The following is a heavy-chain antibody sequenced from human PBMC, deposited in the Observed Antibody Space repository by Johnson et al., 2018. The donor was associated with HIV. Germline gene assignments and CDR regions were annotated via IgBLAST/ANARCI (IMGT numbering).Heavy chain of an antibody. V-gene: IGHV3-30*04. CDR1: GFTFSSYA. CDR3: AREVYAHDAFDI. CDR2: ISYDGSNK. Sequence: QVQLVESGGGVVQPGRSLRLSCAASGFTFSSYAMHWVRQAPGKGLEWGAVISYDGSNKYYADSVKGRFTISRDNSKKTLYLQMNSLRPEDTAVYYCAREVYAHDAFDIWGQGTMVTVSS. J-gene: IGHJ3*02. D-gene: IGHD3-16*01.